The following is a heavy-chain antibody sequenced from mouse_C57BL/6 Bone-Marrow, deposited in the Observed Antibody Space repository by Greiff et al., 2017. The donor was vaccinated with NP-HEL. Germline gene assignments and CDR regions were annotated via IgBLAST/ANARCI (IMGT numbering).Heavy chain of an antibody. J-gene: IGHJ2*01. CDR3: VVGRPFDY. V-gene: IGHV5-2*03. CDR2: INSDGGST. D-gene: IGHD1-1*01. Sequence: DVKLVESGGGLVQPGESLKLSCESNEYEFPSHDMSWVRKTPEKRLELVAAINSDGGSTYYPDTMERRFIISRDNTKKTLYLQMSSLRSEDTVAVTTVVGRPFDYWGQGTTLTVSS. CDR1: EYEFPSHD.